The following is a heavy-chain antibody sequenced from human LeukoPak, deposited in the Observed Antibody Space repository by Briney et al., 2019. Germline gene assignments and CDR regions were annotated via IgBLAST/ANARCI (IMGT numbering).Heavy chain of an antibody. CDR3: ARRAWAYSHPYDY. V-gene: IGHV3-53*01. CDR1: GFTVSSNS. Sequence: GGSLRLSCTVSGFTVSSNSMSWVRQAPGKGLEWVSFIYSDNTHYSDSVKGRFTISRDNSKNTLYLQMNSLRAEDTAVYYCARRAWAYSHPYDYWGQGTLVTVSS. CDR2: IYSDNT. D-gene: IGHD2-15*01. J-gene: IGHJ4*02.